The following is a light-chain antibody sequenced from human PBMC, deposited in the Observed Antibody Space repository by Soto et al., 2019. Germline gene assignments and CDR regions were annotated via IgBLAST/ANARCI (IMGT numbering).Light chain of an antibody. V-gene: IGKV3-20*01. CDR3: QQCATSPLT. CDR2: DAS. J-gene: IGKJ1*01. CDR1: QSVIKNY. Sequence: EIVLTQSPDTPSLSPGERATLSCRASQSVIKNYLAWYQQKPGQAPRLLIDDASRRATGIPDRFSGSGSGTDFTLTINRLEPEDFAVYYCQQCATSPLTFGQGTRVEIK.